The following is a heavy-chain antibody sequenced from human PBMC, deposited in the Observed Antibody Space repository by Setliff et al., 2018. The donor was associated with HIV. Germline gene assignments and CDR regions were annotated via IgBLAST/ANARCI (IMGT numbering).Heavy chain of an antibody. CDR2: IRYDGSDN. D-gene: IGHD3-16*01. Sequence: GSLRLSCAASGFTFSNYGMHWVRQAPGKGQEWVIFIRYDGSDNYYIDSVKGRFTISRDNSKNTLYLQMNSLRLEDTALYYCVKGGMTNAAFNIWGPGTMVTVSS. CDR3: VKGGMTNAAFNI. J-gene: IGHJ3*02. CDR1: GFTFSNYG. V-gene: IGHV3-30*02.